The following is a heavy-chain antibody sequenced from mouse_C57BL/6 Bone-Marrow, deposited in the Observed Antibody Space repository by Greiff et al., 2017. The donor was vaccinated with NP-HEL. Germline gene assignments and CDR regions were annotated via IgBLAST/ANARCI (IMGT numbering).Heavy chain of an antibody. CDR1: GFTFSDYY. V-gene: IGHV5-12*01. CDR3: GRPEGTGAMDY. J-gene: IGHJ4*01. CDR2: ISNGGGST. Sequence: EVMLVESGGGLVQPGGSLKLSCAASGFTFSDYYMYWVRQTPEKRLEWVAYISNGGGSTYYPDTVKGRFTISRDNAKNTLYLQMSRLKSEDTAMYYGGRPEGTGAMDYWGQGTSVTVSS. D-gene: IGHD3-3*01.